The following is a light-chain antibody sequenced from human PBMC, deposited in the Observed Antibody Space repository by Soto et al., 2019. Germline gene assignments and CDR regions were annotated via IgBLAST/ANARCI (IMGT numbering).Light chain of an antibody. CDR2: DVS. V-gene: IGLV2-11*01. Sequence: QSVLTQPRSVSGTPGQSVTISCTGNSSDVGGYDFVSWYQQHPGKAPKLMISDVSKRPSGVPDRFSGSKSGNTASLTISGLQAEDEADYYCCSYAGDLALFGGGTKVTVL. CDR1: SSDVGGYDF. J-gene: IGLJ2*01. CDR3: CSYAGDLAL.